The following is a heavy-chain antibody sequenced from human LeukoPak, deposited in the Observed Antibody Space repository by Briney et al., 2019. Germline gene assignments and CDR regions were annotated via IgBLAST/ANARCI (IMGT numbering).Heavy chain of an antibody. CDR2: TYHSGST. CDR3: ARVKGARDDVLRFLEWSPNWFDP. J-gene: IGHJ5*02. V-gene: IGHV4-30-2*01. D-gene: IGHD3-3*01. CDR1: GGSISSGGYY. Sequence: SQTLSLTCTVSGGSISSGGYYWSWIRQPPGKGLEWIGYTYHSGSTYYNPSLKSRVTISVDRSKNQFSLKLSSVTAADTAVYYCARVKGARDDVLRFLEWSPNWFDPWGQGTLVTVSS.